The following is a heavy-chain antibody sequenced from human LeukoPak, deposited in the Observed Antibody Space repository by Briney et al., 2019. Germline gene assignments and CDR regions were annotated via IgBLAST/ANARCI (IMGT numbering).Heavy chain of an antibody. CDR3: ARFSWGITMIDGAFDI. CDR1: GFTFSSYS. J-gene: IGHJ3*02. CDR2: ISSSSSSTI. D-gene: IGHD3-22*01. V-gene: IGHV3-48*04. Sequence: PGGSLRLSCAASGFTFSSYSMNWVRQAPGKGLEWVSYISSSSSSTIYYADSVKGRFTISRDNAKNSLYLQMNSLRAEDTAVYYCARFSWGITMIDGAFDIWGQGTMVTVSS.